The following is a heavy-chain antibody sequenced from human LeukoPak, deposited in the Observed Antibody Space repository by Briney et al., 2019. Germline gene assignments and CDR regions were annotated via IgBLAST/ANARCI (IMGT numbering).Heavy chain of an antibody. J-gene: IGHJ4*02. CDR1: GGSISSSSYY. CDR3: ASGPPYGDYLNYYFDY. V-gene: IGHV4-39*07. D-gene: IGHD4-17*01. CDR2: IYYSGST. Sequence: SETLSLTCTVSGGSISSSSYYWGWIRQPPGKGLEWIGSIYYSGSTYYNPSLKSRVTISVDTSKNQFSLKLSSVTAADTAVYYCASGPPYGDYLNYYFDYWGQGTLVTVSS.